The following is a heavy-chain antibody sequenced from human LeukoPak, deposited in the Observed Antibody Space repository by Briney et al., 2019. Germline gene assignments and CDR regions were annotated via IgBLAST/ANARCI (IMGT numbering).Heavy chain of an antibody. D-gene: IGHD3-9*01. V-gene: IGHV3-21*04. CDR2: ISSSSSYI. CDR1: GFTFNTYT. Sequence: GGSLRLSCAASGFTFNTYTMNWVRQAPGKGLEWVSSISSSSSYIYYADSVKGRFTISRDNAKNSLYLQMNSLRAEDTAIYYCAKAMTSSTYYFDSWGQGTLVTVSS. CDR3: AKAMTSSTYYFDS. J-gene: IGHJ4*02.